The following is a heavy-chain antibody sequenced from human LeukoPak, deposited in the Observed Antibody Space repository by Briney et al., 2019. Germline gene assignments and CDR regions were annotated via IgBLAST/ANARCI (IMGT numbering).Heavy chain of an antibody. D-gene: IGHD2/OR15-2a*01. CDR1: GFTFSSYG. CDR2: IKQDGSDK. CDR3: ARDKVSVIPALDY. Sequence: GGSLRLSCAASGFTFSSYGMHWVSQAPGKGLQWVANIKQDGSDKNYVDSVKGRFTISRDNAKETLYLQMNSVRDEDTALYFCARDKVSVIPALDYWGQGTLVIVSS. J-gene: IGHJ4*02. V-gene: IGHV3-7*01.